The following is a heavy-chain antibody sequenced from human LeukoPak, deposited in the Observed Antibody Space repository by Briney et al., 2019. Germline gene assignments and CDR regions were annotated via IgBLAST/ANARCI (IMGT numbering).Heavy chain of an antibody. J-gene: IGHJ3*02. Sequence: PSQTLSLTCTVSGDSISSGDYYWSWIRQPAGKGLEWIGRISSSGSTNYNPSLKSRVTISVDTSKNQFSLKLSSVTAADTAVYFCARGPYSYDSSGTFDIWGQGTMVTVSS. CDR3: ARGPYSYDSSGTFDI. CDR2: ISSSGST. D-gene: IGHD3-22*01. V-gene: IGHV4-61*02. CDR1: GDSISSGDYY.